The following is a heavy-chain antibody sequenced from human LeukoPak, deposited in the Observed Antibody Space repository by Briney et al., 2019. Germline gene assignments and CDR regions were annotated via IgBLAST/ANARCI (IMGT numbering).Heavy chain of an antibody. CDR3: RRAGHNYDY. CDR1: GYSFTSHY. V-gene: IGHV1-24*01. J-gene: IGHJ4*02. Sequence: ASVKVSCKASGYSFTSHYMHWVRQAPGQGLEWMGSFDPEDGETIYAQKFQGRVTMTEDTSTDTAYMELSSLRSEDTAMYYCRRAGHNYDYWGQGTLVTVSS. D-gene: IGHD5-24*01. CDR2: FDPEDGET.